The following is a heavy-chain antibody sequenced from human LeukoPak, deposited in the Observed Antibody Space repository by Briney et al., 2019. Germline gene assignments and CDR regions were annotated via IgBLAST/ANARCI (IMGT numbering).Heavy chain of an antibody. D-gene: IGHD3-22*01. Sequence: GGSLRLSCAASGFTFSDHYMDWVRQAPGEGLEWVGRIKSKTDGGTTDYAAPVKGRFTISRDDSKNTLYLQMNSLKTEDTAVYYCFAGQYYDSSGCKRRGFDYWGQGTLVTVSS. CDR2: IKSKTDGGTT. CDR1: GFTFSDHY. CDR3: FAGQYYDSSGCKRRGFDY. V-gene: IGHV3-15*01. J-gene: IGHJ4*02.